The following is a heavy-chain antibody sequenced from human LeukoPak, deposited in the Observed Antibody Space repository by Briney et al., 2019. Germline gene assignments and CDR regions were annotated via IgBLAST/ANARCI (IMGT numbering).Heavy chain of an antibody. CDR3: AKGNTMYTAYYFDY. J-gene: IGHJ4*02. CDR1: GFTFSSYA. CDR2: ISSSGGST. V-gene: IGHV3-23*01. D-gene: IGHD3-10*02. Sequence: GGSLRLSCAASGFTFSSYAMSWVRQAPGKGLEWVSTISSSGGSTHFADSVKGRFTISRDNSKNTLYLQMNSLRAEDTAIYYCAKGNTMYTAYYFDYWGQGTLVTVSS.